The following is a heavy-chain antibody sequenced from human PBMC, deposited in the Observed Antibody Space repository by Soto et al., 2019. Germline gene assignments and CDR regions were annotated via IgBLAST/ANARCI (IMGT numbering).Heavy chain of an antibody. Sequence: KQSQTLSLTCAISGDSVSSNSAAWNWIRQSPSRGLEWLGRTYYRSKWYNDYAVSVKSRITINPDTSKNQFSLQLNSVTPEDTAVYYCARDGYSSSWTDGWFDPWGQGTLVTVSS. V-gene: IGHV6-1*01. CDR3: ARDGYSSSWTDGWFDP. J-gene: IGHJ5*02. CDR1: GDSVSSNSAA. D-gene: IGHD6-13*01. CDR2: TYYRSKWYN.